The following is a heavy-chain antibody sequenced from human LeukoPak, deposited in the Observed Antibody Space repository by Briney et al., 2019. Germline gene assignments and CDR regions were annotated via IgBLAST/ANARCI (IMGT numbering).Heavy chain of an antibody. V-gene: IGHV7-4-1*02. CDR1: GYTFTSYA. CDR3: ARDREVYYGSGSSWDYYGMDV. Sequence: GASVKVSCKASGYTFTSYAMNWVRQAPGQGLEWMGWINTNTGNPTYAQGFTGRFVFSLDTSVSTAYLQISSLKAEDTAVYYCARDREVYYGSGSSWDYYGMDVWGQGTTVTVSS. J-gene: IGHJ6*02. CDR2: INTNTGNP. D-gene: IGHD3-10*01.